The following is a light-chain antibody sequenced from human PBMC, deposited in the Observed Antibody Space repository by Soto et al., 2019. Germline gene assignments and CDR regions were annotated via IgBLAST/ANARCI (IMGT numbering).Light chain of an antibody. CDR2: DVS. Sequence: QSALTQPASVSGSPGQSITISCTGASGDVGGHDYVSWYQQHPGKAPKLMIYDVSNRPSGVSNRFSGSKSGNTASLTISGLHADDEADYSCCSCSRSTVLHVFGTGTKVTVL. CDR1: SGDVGGHDY. J-gene: IGLJ1*01. V-gene: IGLV2-14*01. CDR3: CSCSRSTVLHV.